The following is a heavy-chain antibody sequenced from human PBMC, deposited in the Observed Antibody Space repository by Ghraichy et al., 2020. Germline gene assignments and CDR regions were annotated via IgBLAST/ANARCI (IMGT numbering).Heavy chain of an antibody. CDR1: GFTFSSYW. CDR3: TRATTVVIPSSGY. Sequence: GESLNISCVGSGFTFSSYWMHWVRQAPGKGLVWVSRINDDGSSTSYADSVKGRFTISRDNAKNTLYLQMNSLRDEDTAIYYCTRATTVVIPSSGYWGQGTLVTVSS. J-gene: IGHJ4*02. CDR2: INDDGSST. D-gene: IGHD4-23*01. V-gene: IGHV3-74*01.